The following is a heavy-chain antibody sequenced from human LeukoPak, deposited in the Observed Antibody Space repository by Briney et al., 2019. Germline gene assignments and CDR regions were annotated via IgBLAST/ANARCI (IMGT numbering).Heavy chain of an antibody. Sequence: GGSLRLSCAASGFTVSTNYMSWVRQAPGKGLEWVSILYTRGSTYHADSVKGRFTISRDMSKDTLYLQMNSLRAEDTAVYYCARVGGSVSYDYWGQGTLVTVSS. CDR1: GFTVSTNY. CDR3: ARVGGSVSYDY. J-gene: IGHJ4*02. D-gene: IGHD3-10*01. V-gene: IGHV3-66*01. CDR2: LYTRGST.